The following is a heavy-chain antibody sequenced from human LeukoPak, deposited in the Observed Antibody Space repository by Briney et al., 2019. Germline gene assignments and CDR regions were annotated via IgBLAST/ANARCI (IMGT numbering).Heavy chain of an antibody. CDR1: GGSISSSSYY. CDR2: IYYSGST. J-gene: IGHJ5*02. D-gene: IGHD5-18*01. Sequence: PSETLSLTCTVSGGSISSSSYYWGWIRQPPGKGLEWIGSIYYSGSTYYNPSLKSRVTIPVDTSKNQFSLKLSSVTAADTAVYYCARAGPGYSYGKNWFDPWGQGTLVTVSS. CDR3: ARAGPGYSYGKNWFDP. V-gene: IGHV4-39*07.